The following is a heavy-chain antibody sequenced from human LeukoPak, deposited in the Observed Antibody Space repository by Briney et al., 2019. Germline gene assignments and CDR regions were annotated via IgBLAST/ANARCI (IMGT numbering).Heavy chain of an antibody. CDR3: ARDVGPHYVDY. V-gene: IGHV3-23*01. Sequence: GGSLRLSCAASGFTFSSYAMSWVRQAPGKGLEWVSAISGSGGSTYYADSVKGRFTISRDNSKNTLYLQMNSVRAEDTAVYYCARDVGPHYVDYWGQGTLVTVSS. J-gene: IGHJ4*02. CDR1: GFTFSSYA. D-gene: IGHD3-16*01. CDR2: ISGSGGST.